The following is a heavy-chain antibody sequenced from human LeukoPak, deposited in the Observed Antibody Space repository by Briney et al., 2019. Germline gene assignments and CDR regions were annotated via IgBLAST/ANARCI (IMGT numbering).Heavy chain of an antibody. D-gene: IGHD6-6*01. CDR1: GFTFSSYE. CDR2: ISRSGSTI. V-gene: IGHV3-48*03. Sequence: PGGSLRLSCAASGFTFSSYEMNWVRQAPGKGLEWVSYISRSGSTIYYADSVKGRFTISRDNAKNSLYLQMNSLRAEDTAVYYCARRIAARHDAFDIWGQGTMVTVSS. J-gene: IGHJ3*02. CDR3: ARRIAARHDAFDI.